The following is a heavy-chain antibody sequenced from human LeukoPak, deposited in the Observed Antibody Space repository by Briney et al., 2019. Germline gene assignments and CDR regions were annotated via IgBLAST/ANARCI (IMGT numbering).Heavy chain of an antibody. CDR2: IYYTGST. CDR1: GGSISNYC. Sequence: KPSETLSLTCTVSGGSISNYCWSWIRQPPGKGLEWIGYIYYTGSTNYNPSLKSRVTILVDTSKNQFSLKLSSVTAADTAVYYCARHKSSGTYPLDYWGQGTLVTVSS. V-gene: IGHV4-59*01. J-gene: IGHJ4*02. D-gene: IGHD1-26*01. CDR3: ARHKSSGTYPLDY.